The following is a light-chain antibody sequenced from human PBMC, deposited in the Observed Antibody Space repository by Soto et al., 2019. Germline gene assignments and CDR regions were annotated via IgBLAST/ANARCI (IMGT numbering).Light chain of an antibody. CDR3: QQSHSTPLYS. CDR1: QSIDRY. V-gene: IGKV1-39*01. Sequence: DIQMTQSPSSLSASVGDRVTITCRASQSIDRYLSWYQHRPGQAPKVLIYAASSLQSGVPSRFSGSGSGTDFTLTIDNLQPEDFATYYCQQSHSTPLYSFGPGTKVDIK. J-gene: IGKJ2*01. CDR2: AAS.